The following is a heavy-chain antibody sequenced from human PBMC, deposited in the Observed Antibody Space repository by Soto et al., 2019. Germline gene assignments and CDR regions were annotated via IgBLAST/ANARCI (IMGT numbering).Heavy chain of an antibody. Sequence: SVKVSCKASGATFSSYAISWVRQAPGQGLEWMGGIIPIFGTANYAQKFQGRVTITADKSTSTAYMELSSMRSEDTAVYYCEKSVPIAAASCYYYGMDVWGQGTTVTVSS. D-gene: IGHD6-13*01. CDR1: GATFSSYA. CDR2: IIPIFGTA. CDR3: EKSVPIAAASCYYYGMDV. V-gene: IGHV1-69*06. J-gene: IGHJ6*02.